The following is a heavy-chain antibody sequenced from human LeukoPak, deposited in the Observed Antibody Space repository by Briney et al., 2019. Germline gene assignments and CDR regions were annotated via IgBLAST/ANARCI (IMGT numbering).Heavy chain of an antibody. CDR3: ARGSGCSSTSCYTFLFDY. CDR2: IKKDGIEK. V-gene: IGHV3-7*01. D-gene: IGHD2-2*02. CDR1: GFTLSSDW. J-gene: IGHJ4*02. Sequence: PGGSLRLSCVVSGFTLSSDWMSWVRQAPGKGLEWVANIKKDGIEKYYVESVKGRFTISRDNSKNTLYLQMNSLRAEDTAVYYCARGSGCSSTSCYTFLFDYWGQGSLVTVSS.